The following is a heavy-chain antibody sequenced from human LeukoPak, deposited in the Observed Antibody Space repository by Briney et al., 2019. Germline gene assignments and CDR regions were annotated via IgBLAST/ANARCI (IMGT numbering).Heavy chain of an antibody. CDR1: GFTFSSYA. Sequence: PGGSLRLSCAAPGFTFSSYAMSWVRQAPGKGLEWVSAISGSGGSTYYADSVKGRFTISRDNSKNTLYLQMNSLRAEDTAVYYCAKDHESIAVAGPGFDPWGQGTLVTVSS. CDR3: AKDHESIAVAGPGFDP. J-gene: IGHJ5*02. V-gene: IGHV3-23*01. CDR2: ISGSGGST. D-gene: IGHD6-19*01.